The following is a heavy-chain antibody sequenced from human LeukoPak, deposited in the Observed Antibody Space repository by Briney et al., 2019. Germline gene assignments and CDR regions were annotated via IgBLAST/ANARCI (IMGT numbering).Heavy chain of an antibody. V-gene: IGHV3-30*02. J-gene: IGHJ4*02. CDR1: GFSFSTYG. CDR2: IRYDGTNK. CDR3: AKDQGQYGSGTYYSIDC. Sequence: PGGSLRLSCVASGFSFSTYGTHWVRQAPGKGLEWVAFIRYDGTNKYYADSVKGRFTISRDNSKNTLYLQMNSLRPEDTAVYYCAKDQGQYGSGTYYSIDCWGQGTLVTVSS. D-gene: IGHD3-10*01.